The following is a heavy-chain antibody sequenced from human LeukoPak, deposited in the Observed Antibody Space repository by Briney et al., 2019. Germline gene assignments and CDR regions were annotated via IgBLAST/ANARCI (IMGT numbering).Heavy chain of an antibody. J-gene: IGHJ4*02. CDR1: GFTFSSYG. V-gene: IGHV3-21*01. D-gene: IGHD3-22*01. CDR2: ISSSSSYI. Sequence: AGGSLRLSCEASGFTFSSYGMSWVRQAPGRGLEWVSSISSSSSYIYYADSVKGRFTISRDNAKNSLFLQMNSLRVEDTAVYYCARDLSSYYDSRGYCRFDYWGQGTLVTVSS. CDR3: ARDLSSYYDSRGYCRFDY.